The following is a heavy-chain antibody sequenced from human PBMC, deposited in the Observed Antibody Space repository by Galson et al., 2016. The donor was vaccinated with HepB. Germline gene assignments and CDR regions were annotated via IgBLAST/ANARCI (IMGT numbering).Heavy chain of an antibody. CDR3: ARGSNCSGGRCFWFDP. CDR2: IYYSGST. J-gene: IGHJ5*02. V-gene: IGHV4-31*03. D-gene: IGHD2-15*01. CDR1: GGSISSGGYY. Sequence: TLSLTCTVSGGSISSGGYYWTWIRQHPGKGLEWIGYIYYSGSTYYNSSLKSRVIISVDTSKNQFSLMLGSVTAADPAVYYCARGSNCSGGRCFWFDPWGQGTLVTVSS.